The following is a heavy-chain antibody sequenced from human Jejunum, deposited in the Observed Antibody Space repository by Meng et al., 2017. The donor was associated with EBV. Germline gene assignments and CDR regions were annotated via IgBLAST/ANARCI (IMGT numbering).Heavy chain of an antibody. Sequence: VQLVQAGAEVKKPGASVKISCRASGYTFTTYGIHWLRQAPGERLELMGRINTGNGDTLYAQKFQGRVTITRDTSANTVYMDLSSLLSEDTAMYYCARDERLGPYYFEYWGQGTLVTVSS. CDR1: GYTFTTYG. CDR2: INTGNGDT. D-gene: IGHD1-1*01. J-gene: IGHJ4*02. V-gene: IGHV1-3*04. CDR3: ARDERLGPYYFEY.